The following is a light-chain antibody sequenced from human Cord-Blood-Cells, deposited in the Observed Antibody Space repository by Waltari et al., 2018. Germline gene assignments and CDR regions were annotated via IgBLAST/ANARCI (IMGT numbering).Light chain of an antibody. V-gene: IGKV3-11*01. CDR2: DAS. CDR3: QQRSNWPLT. Sequence: IALTQSPAPLALSPGERTTLSCRASQSVSSYLAWYQQKPCQAPRLLIYDASNRATGIPARFSGSGSGTDFTLTISSLEPEDFAVYYCQQRSNWPLTFGGGTKVEIK. CDR1: QSVSSY. J-gene: IGKJ4*01.